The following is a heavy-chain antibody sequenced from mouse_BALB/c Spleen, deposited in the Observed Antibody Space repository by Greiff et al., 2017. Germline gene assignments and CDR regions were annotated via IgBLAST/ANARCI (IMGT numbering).Heavy chain of an antibody. V-gene: IGHV5-17*02. J-gene: IGHJ4*01. D-gene: IGHD1-1*01. CDR3: ARGSSNLYAMDY. CDR1: GFTFSSFG. CDR2: ISSGSSTI. Sequence: EVQLVESGGGLVQPGGSRKLSCAASGFTFSSFGMHWVRQAPEKGLEWVAYISSGSSTIYYADTVKGRFTISRDNPKNTLFLQMTSLRSEDTAMYYCARGSSNLYAMDYWGQGTSVTVSS.